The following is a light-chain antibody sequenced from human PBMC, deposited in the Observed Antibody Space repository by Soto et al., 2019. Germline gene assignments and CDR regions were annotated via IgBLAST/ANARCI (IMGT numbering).Light chain of an antibody. CDR2: SSN. CDR1: RSNIGSNS. J-gene: IGLJ2*01. Sequence: QSVLTQPPSASGTPGQRVTISCSGSRSNIGSNSVNWYQQLPGTAPKLLMYSSNQRPSGVPDRFSGSKSGTSASLAISGLQSEDEADYYCAAWDDSLKGVVFGGGTQLTVL. V-gene: IGLV1-44*01. CDR3: AAWDDSLKGVV.